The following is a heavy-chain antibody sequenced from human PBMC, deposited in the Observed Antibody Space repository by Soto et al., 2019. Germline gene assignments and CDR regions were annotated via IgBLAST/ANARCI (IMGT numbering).Heavy chain of an antibody. CDR3: ARRDPGTSVDE. Sequence: ETRSIPYAVPGASANSNNWCSSGRQPPGQGMEWIGEIYRTGSTNYNPSLKSRVTISLDQSENQFSLKVTSLTAADMADYYCARRDPGTSVDEGAQGTLGTVS. J-gene: IGHJ4*02. CDR1: GASANSNNW. D-gene: IGHD1-7*01. CDR2: IYRTGST. V-gene: IGHV4-4*02.